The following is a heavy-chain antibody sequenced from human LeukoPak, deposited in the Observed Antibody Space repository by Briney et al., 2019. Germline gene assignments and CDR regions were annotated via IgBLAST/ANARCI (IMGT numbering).Heavy chain of an antibody. Sequence: SQTLSLTCTVSGGSISSGSYYWSWIRQPAGKGLEWIGRIYTSGSTNYNPSLKSRVTISVDTSKNQFSLKLSSVTAADTAVYYCASSLGTMVRGVIYWYFDLWGRGTLVTVSS. V-gene: IGHV4-61*02. CDR3: ASSLGTMVRGVIYWYFDL. D-gene: IGHD3-10*01. J-gene: IGHJ2*01. CDR2: IYTSGST. CDR1: GGSISSGSYY.